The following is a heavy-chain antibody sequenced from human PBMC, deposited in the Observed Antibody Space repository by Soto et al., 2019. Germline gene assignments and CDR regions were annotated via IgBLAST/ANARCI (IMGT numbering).Heavy chain of an antibody. J-gene: IGHJ4*02. CDR2: IYPGVSDT. CDR3: ARKFAPEFFDS. Sequence: PVESLKISCKGSGYTFSTNWIAWVRQMPGKDLTWMGIIYPGVSDTKYSLAVQAQVTISADKSINTSYLQRIRLEASDTAMYYCARKFAPEFFDSWCQGTLGTVS. CDR1: GYTFSTNW. D-gene: IGHD3-10*01. V-gene: IGHV5-51*01.